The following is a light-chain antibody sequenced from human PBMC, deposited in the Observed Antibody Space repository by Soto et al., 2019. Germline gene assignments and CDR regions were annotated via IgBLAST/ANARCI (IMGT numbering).Light chain of an antibody. CDR2: KAS. Sequence: DIQMTQSPSTLSASVGDRVTITCRASQSISSWLAWYQEKPGKAPKLLIYKASSLESGVPSRFSGSGSGTEFTLTICMLQPDDFATYYCHQYKTHWTFGQGTKVEIK. V-gene: IGKV1-5*03. CDR3: HQYKTHWT. CDR1: QSISSW. J-gene: IGKJ1*01.